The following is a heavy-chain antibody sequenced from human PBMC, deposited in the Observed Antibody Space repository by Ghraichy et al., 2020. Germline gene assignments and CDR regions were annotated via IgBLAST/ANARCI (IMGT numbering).Heavy chain of an antibody. J-gene: IGHJ4*02. CDR1: GYTFTSYW. D-gene: IGHD6-6*01. V-gene: IGHV5-51*01. Sequence: GESLNISCKSSGYTFTSYWIGWVRQMPGKGLEWMGIIFPGDSDTRYSPSFQGQVTVSADKSISTAYLQWTSLKASDTAIYYCARAGTWAACPLSFDYWGQGTLVTVSS. CDR2: IFPGDSDT. CDR3: ARAGTWAACPLSFDY.